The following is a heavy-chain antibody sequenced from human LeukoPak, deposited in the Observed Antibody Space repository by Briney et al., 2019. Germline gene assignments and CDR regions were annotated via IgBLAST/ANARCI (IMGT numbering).Heavy chain of an antibody. CDR1: GIIFSNYA. V-gene: IGHV3-64*01. CDR3: ARGRQVAKTRYFDL. J-gene: IGHJ2*01. Sequence: GGSLRLSCAASGIIFSNYAMXXVRQGPGKGXXXXXXISSDGXXTYXANPVKGXXXXXSDXSKNTLYLQMGSLRAEDMAVYYCARGRQVAKTRYFDLWGRGTRVTVSS. D-gene: IGHD2-15*01. CDR2: ISSDGXXT.